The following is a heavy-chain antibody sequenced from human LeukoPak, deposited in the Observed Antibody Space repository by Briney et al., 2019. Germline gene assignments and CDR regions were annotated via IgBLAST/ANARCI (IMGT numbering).Heavy chain of an antibody. CDR1: GDSVSSNSAA. J-gene: IGHJ4*02. CDR3: ARAGDYSAPFDY. Sequence: SQTLSLTCAISGDSVSSNSAAWNWIRQSTSRGLEWLGKTYYRSKWYNDSAVSVKSRITINPDTSKNQFSLQLNSVTPEDTAVYYCARAGDYSAPFDYWGQGTLVTVSS. D-gene: IGHD2-15*01. V-gene: IGHV6-1*01. CDR2: TYYRSKWYN.